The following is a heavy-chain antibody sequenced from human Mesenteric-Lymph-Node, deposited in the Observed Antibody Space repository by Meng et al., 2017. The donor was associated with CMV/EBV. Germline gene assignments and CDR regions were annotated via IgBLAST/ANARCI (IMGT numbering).Heavy chain of an antibody. Sequence: GESLKISCTASGFTFSSRGMHWVRQAPGKGLEWVALVSFDGKTESYADSVKGRFTIFRDNSQNTVHLQMNSLRPEDTGIYYCARDWSTKWFYLDYWGQGTLVTVSS. CDR2: VSFDGKTE. CDR3: ARDWSTKWFYLDY. J-gene: IGHJ4*02. V-gene: IGHV3-30*03. D-gene: IGHD2-2*01. CDR1: GFTFSSRG.